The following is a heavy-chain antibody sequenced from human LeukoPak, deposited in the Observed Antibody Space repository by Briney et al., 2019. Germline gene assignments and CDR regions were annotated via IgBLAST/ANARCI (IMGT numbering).Heavy chain of an antibody. V-gene: IGHV4-59*01. Sequence: SETLSLTCTVSGGSISSYYWSWIRQPPGKGLEWIGYIYYSGSTNYNPSLKSRVTISVDTSKNQFSLKLSSVTAADTVVYYCARGVVNCSGGSCYFLLDYWGQGTLVTASS. CDR3: ARGVVNCSGGSCYFLLDY. CDR1: GGSISSYY. D-gene: IGHD2-15*01. CDR2: IYYSGST. J-gene: IGHJ4*02.